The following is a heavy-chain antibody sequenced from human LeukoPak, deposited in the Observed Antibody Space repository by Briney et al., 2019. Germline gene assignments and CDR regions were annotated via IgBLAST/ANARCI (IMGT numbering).Heavy chain of an antibody. D-gene: IGHD6-13*01. J-gene: IGHJ4*02. Sequence: GGSLRLSCAASGFSFSNYWMTWVRQAPGRGLERVADINGDGSHSYCVDSVKGRFTLSRDNAKNSLFLQMNSLRAEDTAVYYCVKNSGWYCLDYWGQGTLVTVSS. V-gene: IGHV3-7*03. CDR2: INGDGSHS. CDR3: VKNSGWYCLDY. CDR1: GFSFSNYW.